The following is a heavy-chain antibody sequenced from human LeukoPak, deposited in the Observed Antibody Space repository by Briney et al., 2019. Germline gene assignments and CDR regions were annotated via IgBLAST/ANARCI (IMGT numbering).Heavy chain of an antibody. J-gene: IGHJ4*02. CDR2: ISGSGGST. CDR3: AVEDCSSISCYFF. CDR1: GFTFSSYA. V-gene: IGHV3-23*01. Sequence: GGSLRHSCVASGFTFSSYAMSWVRQAPRKGLEWVSGISGSGGSTYYADSVKGRFTIFRDNSKNTLYLQMNSLRAEDTATYYCAVEDCSSISCYFFWGQGTLLTVSS. D-gene: IGHD2-2*01.